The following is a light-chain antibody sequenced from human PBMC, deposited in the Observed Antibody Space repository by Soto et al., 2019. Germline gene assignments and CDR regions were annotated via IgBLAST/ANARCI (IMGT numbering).Light chain of an antibody. CDR3: QRYKYSRPST. CDR1: QSLRSS. J-gene: IGKJ5*01. V-gene: IGKV3-15*01. CDR2: GAP. Sequence: ETLMAQSPGTLSVSLGERVTLSCRASQSLRSSLAWDQQKPGQAPRLLISGAPTRATGIPARFSGSVSGTECSLTITSLQTEKFAVYICQRYKYSRPSTFGKGTRLK.